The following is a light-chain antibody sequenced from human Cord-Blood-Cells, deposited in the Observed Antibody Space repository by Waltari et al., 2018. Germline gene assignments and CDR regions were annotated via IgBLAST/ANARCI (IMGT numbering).Light chain of an antibody. CDR3: SSYTSSSTLV. J-gene: IGLJ2*01. Sequence: QSALTQPASVSGSPGQSITISCTGTSSDVGGYNYVSWYQQHPSKAPQLMIYDVSNRPSVVSNRFAGSKSGNTSSLTISGLQAEDEADYYCSSYTSSSTLVFGGGTKLTVL. CDR2: DVS. CDR1: SSDVGGYNY. V-gene: IGLV2-14*01.